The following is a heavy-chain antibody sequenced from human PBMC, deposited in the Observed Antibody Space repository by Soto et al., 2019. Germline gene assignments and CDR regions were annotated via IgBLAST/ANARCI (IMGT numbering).Heavy chain of an antibody. J-gene: IGHJ4*02. CDR3: ARDTLPPHPKPTYYFDY. D-gene: IGHD2-21*01. CDR1: GYTFTSYY. Sequence: ASVKVSCKASGYTFTSYYMHWVRQAPGQGLEWMGIINPSGGSTSYAQKFQGRATMTRDTSTSTVYMELSSLRSEDTAVYYCARDTLPPHPKPTYYFDYWDQGTLVTVSS. V-gene: IGHV1-46*03. CDR2: INPSGGST.